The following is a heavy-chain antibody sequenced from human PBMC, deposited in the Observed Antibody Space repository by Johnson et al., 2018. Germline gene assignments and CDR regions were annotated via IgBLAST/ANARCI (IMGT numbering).Heavy chain of an antibody. Sequence: VQLVESGGGVVQPGRSLRLSCAASGFTFDDYAMPWVRHAPGKGLEWVSGSSWNSGSIGYAASVKGRFTISRDNDQNSLYPQINRLRAEDTALYYCAKDQGGVVPAAIGDYYDYGMDVWGQGTTVTVSS. CDR2: SSWNSGSI. CDR1: GFTFDDYA. CDR3: AKDQGGVVPAAIGDYYDYGMDV. J-gene: IGHJ6*02. D-gene: IGHD2-2*02. V-gene: IGHV3-9*01.